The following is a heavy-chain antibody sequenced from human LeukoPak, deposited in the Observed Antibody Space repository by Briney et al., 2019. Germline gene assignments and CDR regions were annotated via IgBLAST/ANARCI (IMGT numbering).Heavy chain of an antibody. V-gene: IGHV3-11*01. CDR3: ATFPPSAQGSLALDN. Sequence: GGSLRLSCAASGFTFSDYYMSWIRQAPGKGLDWVSYINTGGTTIYYADSVKGRFTVSRDDAENSLFLQMNSLRTDDTAVYYCATFPPSAQGSLALDNWGQGTLVTVSS. CDR1: GFTFSDYY. D-gene: IGHD3-3*02. J-gene: IGHJ4*02. CDR2: INTGGTTI.